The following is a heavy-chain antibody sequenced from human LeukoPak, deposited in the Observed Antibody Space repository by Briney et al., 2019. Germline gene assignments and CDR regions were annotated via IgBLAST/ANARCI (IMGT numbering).Heavy chain of an antibody. Sequence: SVKVSCKASGGTFSSYAIGWVRQAPGQGLEWMGRIIPIFGIANYAQKFQGRVTITADKSTSTAYVELSSLRSEDTAVYYCAKDGYCSGGSCSLGWFDPWGQGTLVTVSS. CDR1: GGTFSSYA. V-gene: IGHV1-69*04. CDR2: IIPIFGIA. CDR3: AKDGYCSGGSCSLGWFDP. J-gene: IGHJ5*02. D-gene: IGHD2-15*01.